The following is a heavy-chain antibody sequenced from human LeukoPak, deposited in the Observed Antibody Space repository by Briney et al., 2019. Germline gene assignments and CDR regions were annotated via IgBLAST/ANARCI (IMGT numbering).Heavy chain of an antibody. Sequence: GGSLRLSCAASGFTFSSYGMHWVRQAPGKGLEWVAVIWYDGSNKYYADSVKGRFTISRDNSKNTLYLQMNSLRAEDTAVYYCARAAVVTQTGDYWGQGTLVTVSS. CDR2: IWYDGSNK. CDR3: ARAAVVTQTGDY. D-gene: IGHD4-23*01. J-gene: IGHJ4*02. CDR1: GFTFSSYG. V-gene: IGHV3-33*01.